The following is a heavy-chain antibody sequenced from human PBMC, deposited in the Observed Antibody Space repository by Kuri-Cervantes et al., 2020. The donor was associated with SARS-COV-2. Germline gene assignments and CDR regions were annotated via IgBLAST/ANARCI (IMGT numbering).Heavy chain of an antibody. CDR2: IKQDGSAK. J-gene: IGHJ4*02. CDR3: AREAFGYCSGGSCYSHY. D-gene: IGHD2-15*01. V-gene: IGHV3-7*01. Sequence: GESLKISCAASGFTFDAFWMSWVRQAPGKGLEWLGNIKQDGSAKYYVDSVKGRFTIPRDNAKNSLFLEMNSLRADDTAVYYCAREAFGYCSGGSCYSHYWGQGTLVTVSS. CDR1: GFTFDAFW.